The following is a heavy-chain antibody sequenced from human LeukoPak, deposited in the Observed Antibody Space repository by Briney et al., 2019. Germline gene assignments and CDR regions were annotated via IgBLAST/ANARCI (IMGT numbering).Heavy chain of an antibody. CDR2: IIPIFGTA. V-gene: IGHV1-69*05. CDR1: GGTFSSYA. Sequence: SVKVSCKASGGTFSSYAISWVRQAPGQGLEWMGGIIPIFGTANYAQKFQGRVTITTDESTSTAYIELSSLRSEDTAVYYCARGSSAWVEEGYYYMDVWGKGTTVTVSS. J-gene: IGHJ6*03. D-gene: IGHD6-19*01. CDR3: ARGSSAWVEEGYYYMDV.